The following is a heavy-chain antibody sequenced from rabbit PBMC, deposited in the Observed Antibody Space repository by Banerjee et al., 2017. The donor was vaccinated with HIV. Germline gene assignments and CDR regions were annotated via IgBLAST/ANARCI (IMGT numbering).Heavy chain of an antibody. CDR3: ARGPAGYAGYGYPYYGMDL. V-gene: IGHV1S40*01. J-gene: IGHJ6*01. CDR2: IYAGSSANT. CDR1: GFSFSNTNY. Sequence: QSLEESGGDLVKPGASLTLTCTASGFSFSNTNYMCWVRQAPGKGLEWIACIYAGSSANTYYASWAKGRFTISKTSSTTVTLQMTSLTAADTATYFCARGPAGYAGYGYPYYGMDLRGPGTLVTVS. D-gene: IGHD7-1*01.